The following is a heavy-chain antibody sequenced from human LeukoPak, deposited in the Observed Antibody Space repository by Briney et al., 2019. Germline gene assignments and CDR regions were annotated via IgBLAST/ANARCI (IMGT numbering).Heavy chain of an antibody. D-gene: IGHD6-13*01. CDR1: GGSISSNNW. J-gene: IGHJ4*02. CDR3: ARDLGSSTPRGY. V-gene: IGHV4-4*02. CDR2: IYHSGST. Sequence: PSETLSLTCAVSGGSISSNNWWNWVRQPPGKGLEWIGEIYHSGSTNYNPSLKSRATIAVDKSNNQLSLRLTSVTAADTAIYYCARDLGSSTPRGYWGQGTLVTVSS.